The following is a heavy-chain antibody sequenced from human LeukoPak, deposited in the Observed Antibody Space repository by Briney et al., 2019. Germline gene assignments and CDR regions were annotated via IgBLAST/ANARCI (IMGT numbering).Heavy chain of an antibody. Sequence: ASVKVSCKASGYTFTGYYMHWVRQAPGQGLEWMGWINPNSGSTSYAQKFQGRVTMTRDMSTSTVYMELSSLRSEDTAVYYCARDREGLQSTADDAFDIWGQGTMVTVSS. CDR1: GYTFTGYY. J-gene: IGHJ3*02. CDR2: INPNSGST. D-gene: IGHD5-24*01. V-gene: IGHV1-46*01. CDR3: ARDREGLQSTADDAFDI.